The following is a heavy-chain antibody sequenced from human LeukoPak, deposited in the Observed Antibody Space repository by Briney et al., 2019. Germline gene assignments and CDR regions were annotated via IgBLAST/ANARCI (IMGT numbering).Heavy chain of an antibody. D-gene: IGHD6-19*01. Sequence: PSETLSLTCSVSGGSISSRNYYWGWIRQPPGKGLEWIGTIYYSGSTYYNPSLKSRVTISVDTSKNQFSLKLNSVTAADTAVYYCARHPTGYLSGWPDYFDNWGQGTLVTVSS. CDR3: ARHPTGYLSGWPDYFDN. V-gene: IGHV4-39*01. CDR1: GGSISSRNYY. CDR2: IYYSGST. J-gene: IGHJ4*02.